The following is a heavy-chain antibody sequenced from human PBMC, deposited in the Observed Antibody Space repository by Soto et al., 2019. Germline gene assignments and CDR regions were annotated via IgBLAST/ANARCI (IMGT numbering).Heavy chain of an antibody. J-gene: IGHJ4*02. CDR1: GFTLRHYS. V-gene: IGHV3-48*02. Sequence: GRSLRLSCAACGFTLRHYSMHWVRQAPGKGLEWVAYISTSSSPRYYADSVKGRFTISRDNDRKSIYLDMSSLRDEDTAIYYCARDALQDYDNDGRHAGWRPGTVVTVSS. D-gene: IGHD3-16*01. CDR2: ISTSSSPR. CDR3: ARDALQDYDNDGRHAG.